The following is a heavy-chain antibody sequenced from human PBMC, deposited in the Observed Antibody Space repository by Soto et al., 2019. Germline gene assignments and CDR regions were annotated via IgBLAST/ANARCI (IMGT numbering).Heavy chain of an antibody. CDR1: DFTFSGYE. V-gene: IGHV3-48*03. D-gene: IGHD6-13*01. J-gene: IGHJ4*01. CDR2: ISSSGTTI. Sequence: EVQLVESGGGLVQPGGSLRLSCVASDFTFSGYEMNWVRQAPGKGLEWVSYISSSGTTIYYSDYVKGRFTISRDNAKKSLFLQMNSLRAEDTALYYCVRFGGAAAGPGDYWGHGTLVTVS. CDR3: VRFGGAAAGPGDY.